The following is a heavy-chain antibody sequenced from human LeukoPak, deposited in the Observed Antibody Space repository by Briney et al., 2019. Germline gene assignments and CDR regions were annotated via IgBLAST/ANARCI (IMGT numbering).Heavy chain of an antibody. D-gene: IGHD3-3*01. Sequence: GGSLRLSCAASGFTVSSNYMSWVRQAPGKGLEWVSVIYSGGSTYYADSVKGRFTISRDNSKNTLYLQMNSLRAEDTAVYYCASSGPADYDFWSGYHLSNGYYGMDVWGQGTTVTVSS. CDR3: ASSGPADYDFWSGYHLSNGYYGMDV. J-gene: IGHJ6*02. CDR1: GFTVSSNY. V-gene: IGHV3-53*01. CDR2: IYSGGST.